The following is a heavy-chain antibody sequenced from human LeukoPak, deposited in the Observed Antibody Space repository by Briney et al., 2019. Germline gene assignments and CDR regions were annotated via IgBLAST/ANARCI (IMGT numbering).Heavy chain of an antibody. CDR3: AKTPAYSRSSGLPPVDY. CDR1: GFTFSSYA. Sequence: PGGSLRLSCAASGFTFSSYAMSWVRQAPGKGLEWVSGISGSGDSTYYADSVKGRFTISRDNSKNTLYLQMNRLRVEDTAVYYCAKTPAYSRSSGLPPVDYWGQGTLVTVSS. CDR2: ISGSGDST. V-gene: IGHV3-23*01. D-gene: IGHD6-6*01. J-gene: IGHJ4*02.